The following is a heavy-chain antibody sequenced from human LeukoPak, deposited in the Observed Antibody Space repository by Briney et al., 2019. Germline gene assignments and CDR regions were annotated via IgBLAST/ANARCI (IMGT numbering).Heavy chain of an antibody. Sequence: PGGSLRLSCAASGFTFSSYSMNWVRQAPGKGLEWVSYISSSGSTIYYADSVKGRFTISRDNAKNSLYLQMNSLRDEDTAVYYCARGPRGGLVQHRVFDYWGQGTLVTVPS. CDR2: ISSSGSTI. CDR3: ARGPRGGLVQHRVFDY. J-gene: IGHJ4*02. D-gene: IGHD6-19*01. CDR1: GFTFSSYS. V-gene: IGHV3-48*02.